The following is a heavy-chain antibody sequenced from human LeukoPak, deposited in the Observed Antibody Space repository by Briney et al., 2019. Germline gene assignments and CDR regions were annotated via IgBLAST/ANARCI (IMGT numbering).Heavy chain of an antibody. CDR1: GFTFSSYA. J-gene: IGHJ4*02. CDR3: AKVANADYYDSSGYCGY. CDR2: ISGSGGST. V-gene: IGHV3-23*01. Sequence: QAGGSLGLSCAASGFTFSSYAMSWVRQAPGKGLEWVSAISGSGGSTYYADSAKGRFTISRDNSKNTLYLQMNSLRAEDTAVYYCAKVANADYYDSSGYCGYWGQGTLVTVSS. D-gene: IGHD3-22*01.